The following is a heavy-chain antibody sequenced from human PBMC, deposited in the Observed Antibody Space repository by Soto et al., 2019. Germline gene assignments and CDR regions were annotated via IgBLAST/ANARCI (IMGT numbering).Heavy chain of an antibody. V-gene: IGHV1-18*01. D-gene: IGHD6-6*01. J-gene: IGHJ6*02. Sequence: ASVKVSCKASGYTFTSYGISWVRQAPGQGLEWMGWISAYNGNTNYAQKLQGRVTMTTDTSTSTAYMELSSLRSEDTAVYYCARVSSIAARLYYYYGMDVWGQGTTVTVSS. CDR3: ARVSSIAARLYYYYGMDV. CDR1: GYTFTSYG. CDR2: ISAYNGNT.